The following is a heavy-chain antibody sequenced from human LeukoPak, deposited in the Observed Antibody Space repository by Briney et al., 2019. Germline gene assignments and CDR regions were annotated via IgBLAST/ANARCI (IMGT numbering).Heavy chain of an antibody. V-gene: IGHV3-23*01. J-gene: IGHJ4*02. D-gene: IGHD3-10*02. CDR3: AKVSGVHYYVLRPVDYFNY. CDR2: ISARGDNT. Sequence: GGSLRLSCAASGFTFSSYAMSWVRQAPGKGLEWVSGISARGDNTYYADSVRGRFTISRDSSKNTLHLQMNSLRAEDTAVYYCAKVSGVHYYVLRPVDYFNYWGQGTLVTVSS. CDR1: GFTFSSYA.